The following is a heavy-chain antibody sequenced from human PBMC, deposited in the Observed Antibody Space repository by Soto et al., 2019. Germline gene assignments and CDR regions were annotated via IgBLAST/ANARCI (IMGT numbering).Heavy chain of an antibody. V-gene: IGHV3-7*01. CDR1: GFTFSSYW. D-gene: IGHD3-10*01. CDR3: ARGKDVLLWFGEPAPFDY. J-gene: IGHJ4*02. Sequence: GSLRLSCAASGFTFSSYWMSWVRQAPGKRLEWVANIKQDGSEKYYVDSVKGRFTISRDNAKNSLYLQMNSLRAEDTAVYYCARGKDVLLWFGEPAPFDYWGQGTLVTESS. CDR2: IKQDGSEK.